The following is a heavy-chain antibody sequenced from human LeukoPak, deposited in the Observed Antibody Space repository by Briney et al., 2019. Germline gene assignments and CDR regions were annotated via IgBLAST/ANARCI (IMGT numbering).Heavy chain of an antibody. CDR1: GFTFSSHW. V-gene: IGHV3-74*01. Sequence: GGSLRLSCAASGFTFSSHWMHWVRQTPGKGLVWVSRISSDASTTNYADSVKGRFTISRDNAKNTLYLQMISLRAEDTAVYYCVRETTAPGNYFDSWGQGTLVTVSS. CDR2: ISSDASTT. CDR3: VRETTAPGNYFDS. D-gene: IGHD4-17*01. J-gene: IGHJ4*02.